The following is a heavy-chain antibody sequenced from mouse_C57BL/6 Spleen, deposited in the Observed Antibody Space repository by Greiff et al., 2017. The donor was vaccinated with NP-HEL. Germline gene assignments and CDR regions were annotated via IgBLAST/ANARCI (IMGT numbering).Heavy chain of an antibody. CDR1: GYTFTSYW. Sequence: QVQLQQSGAELAKPGASVKLSCKASGYTFTSYWMHWVKQRPGQGLEWIGYINPSSGYTKYNQKFKDQATLTADKSSSTAYMQLSSLTYEDSAVYYCARNSVTTVVDYAMDYWGQGTSVTVSS. CDR2: INPSSGYT. D-gene: IGHD1-1*01. CDR3: ARNSVTTVVDYAMDY. V-gene: IGHV1-7*01. J-gene: IGHJ4*01.